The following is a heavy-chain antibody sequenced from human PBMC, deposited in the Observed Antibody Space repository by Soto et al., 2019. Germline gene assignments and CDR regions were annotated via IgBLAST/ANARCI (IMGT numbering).Heavy chain of an antibody. J-gene: IGHJ4*02. V-gene: IGHV4-59*01. D-gene: IGHD5-18*01. CDR2: IYSSGST. CDR3: ARDHPHSYGVYYFDY. Sequence: PSETLSLTCTVSGGSISNYYWNWIRQSPGKGLEWIGYIYSSGSTHYNPSLQNRVTISIDTSKNQVPLKVNSVTAADTAVYYCARDHPHSYGVYYFDYWGQGTPVTSPQ. CDR1: GGSISNYY.